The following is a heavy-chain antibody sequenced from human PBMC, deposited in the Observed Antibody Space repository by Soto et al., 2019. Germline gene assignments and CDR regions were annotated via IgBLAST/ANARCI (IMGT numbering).Heavy chain of an antibody. CDR1: GYSFTNND. J-gene: IGHJ5*02. CDR2: MNPGSGDT. Sequence: ASVKVSCKASGYSFTNNDVTWVRQATGQGLEWMGWMNPGSGDTGYAQKFQGRVTMTRDISIATAYMELSSLRSEDTAVYYCARTRVGATTTGWFDPWGQGTLVTVSS. CDR3: ARTRVGATTTGWFDP. V-gene: IGHV1-8*01. D-gene: IGHD1-26*01.